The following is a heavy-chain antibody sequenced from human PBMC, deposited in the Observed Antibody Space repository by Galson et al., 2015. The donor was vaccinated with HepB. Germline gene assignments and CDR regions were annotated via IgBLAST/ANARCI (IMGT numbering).Heavy chain of an antibody. D-gene: IGHD2-15*01. CDR1: GYTFITYG. CDR2: ISAYNGDT. CDR3: ARERVVPHYYYYTDV. J-gene: IGHJ6*03. V-gene: IGHV1-18*01. Sequence: SVKVSCKASGYTFITYGISWVRQAPGQGLEWMGWISAYNGDTNYAQKFQGRVTMTRDTSTSTAYMELTSLRSDDTAVYYCARERVVPHYYYYTDVWGEGTTVTVSS.